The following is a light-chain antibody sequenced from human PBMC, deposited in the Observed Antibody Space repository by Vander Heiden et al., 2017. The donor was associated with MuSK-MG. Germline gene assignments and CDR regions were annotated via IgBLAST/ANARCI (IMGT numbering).Light chain of an antibody. J-gene: IGLJ2*01. CDR2: DDS. CDR1: HIGIKS. CDR3: QVWDDNSDHVV. V-gene: IGLV3-21*02. Sequence: SYVLTQPPSLSGSPGPKARITCGGNHIGIKSVHWYQQKPGQAPVVVVYDDSDRPSGIPERFSGFNSGNTATLTISRVEAGDEADYYCQVWDDNSDHVVFGGGTKLTVL.